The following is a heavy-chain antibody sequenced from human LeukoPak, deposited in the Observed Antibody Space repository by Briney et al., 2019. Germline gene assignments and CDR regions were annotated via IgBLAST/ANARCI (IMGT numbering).Heavy chain of an antibody. J-gene: IGHJ4*02. D-gene: IGHD3-22*01. V-gene: IGHV3-23*01. Sequence: GGSLRLSCAASGFTFSDYYMSWIRQAPGKGLEWVSAISGSGGSTYYADSVKGRFTISRDNSKNTLYLQMNSLRAEDTAVYYCAKDPGSENYYDSSGNDYWGQGTLVTVSS. CDR2: ISGSGGST. CDR3: AKDPGSENYYDSSGNDY. CDR1: GFTFSDYY.